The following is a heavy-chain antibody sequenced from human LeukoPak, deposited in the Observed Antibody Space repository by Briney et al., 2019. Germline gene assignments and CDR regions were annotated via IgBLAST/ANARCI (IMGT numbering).Heavy chain of an antibody. V-gene: IGHV4-34*01. CDR3: ARGFTRYYGSGSYFYY. Sequence: GSLRLSCAASGFTFRSYSMNWVRQAPGKGLEWIGEINHSGSTNYNPSLKSRVTISVDTSKNQFSLKLSSVTAADTAVYYCARGFTRYYGSGSYFYYWGQGTLVTVSS. D-gene: IGHD3-10*01. CDR2: INHSGST. J-gene: IGHJ4*02. CDR1: GFTFRSYS.